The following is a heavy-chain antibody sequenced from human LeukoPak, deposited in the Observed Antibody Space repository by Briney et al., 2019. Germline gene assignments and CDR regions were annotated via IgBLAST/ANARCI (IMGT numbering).Heavy chain of an antibody. CDR3: ARLPLLWLGESQDY. V-gene: IGHV1-2*02. Sequence: GASVKVSCKASGYTFTGYYMHWVRQAPGQGLEWMGWINPNSGGTNYAQKFQGRVTMTRDTSISTAYMELSRLRSDDTAVYYCARLPLLWLGESQDYWGQGTLVTVSS. CDR1: GYTFTGYY. D-gene: IGHD3-10*01. CDR2: INPNSGGT. J-gene: IGHJ4*02.